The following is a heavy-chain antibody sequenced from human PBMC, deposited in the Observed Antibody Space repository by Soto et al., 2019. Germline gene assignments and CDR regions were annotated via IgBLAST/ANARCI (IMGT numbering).Heavy chain of an antibody. CDR3: ATGLGAYVWGSYQDY. Sequence: ASVKVSCKASGGTFSSYAISWVRQAPGKGLEWMGGFDPEDGETIYAQKFQGRVTMTEDTSTDTAYMELSSLRSEDTAVYYCATGLGAYVWGSYQDYWGQGTLVTVSS. J-gene: IGHJ4*02. CDR2: FDPEDGET. CDR1: GGTFSSYA. D-gene: IGHD3-16*02. V-gene: IGHV1-24*01.